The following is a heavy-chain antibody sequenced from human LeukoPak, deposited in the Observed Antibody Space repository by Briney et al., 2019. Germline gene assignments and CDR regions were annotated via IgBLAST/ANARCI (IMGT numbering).Heavy chain of an antibody. CDR3: ARDLGLRLGELSPMY. CDR2: ISAYNGNT. J-gene: IGHJ4*02. D-gene: IGHD3-16*02. CDR1: GYTFTSYG. V-gene: IGHV1-18*01. Sequence: ASVKVSCKAPGYTFTSYGISWVRQAPGQGLEWMGWISAYNGNTNYAQKLQGRVTMTTDTSTSTAYMELRSLRSDDTAVYYCARDLGLRLGELSPMYWGQGTLVTVSS.